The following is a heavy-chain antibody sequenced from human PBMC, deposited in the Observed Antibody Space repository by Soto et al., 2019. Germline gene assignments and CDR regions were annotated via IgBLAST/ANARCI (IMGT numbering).Heavy chain of an antibody. CDR2: IHYSGST. Sequence: QVQLQESGPGLVKPSETLSLTCTVSGGSISSYYWSWIRQPPGKGLEWIGYIHYSGSTNYNPSLTRRVTISVDTSKNQFSLKLSSVTAADTAVYYCARRSSRPRDWFDPWGQGTLVTVSS. D-gene: IGHD2-2*01. V-gene: IGHV4-59*01. J-gene: IGHJ5*02. CDR3: ARRSSRPRDWFDP. CDR1: GGSISSYY.